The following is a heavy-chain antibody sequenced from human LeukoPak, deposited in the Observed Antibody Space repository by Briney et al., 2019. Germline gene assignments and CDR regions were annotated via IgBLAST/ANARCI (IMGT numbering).Heavy chain of an antibody. Sequence: PSQTLSLTCTVSGGSISSGSYYWSWIRPPAGKGLEWIGRIYTSGSTNYNPSLKSRVTISVDTSKNQFSLKLSSVTAADTAVYYCASAYSYGFKGYMDVWGKGTTVTVSS. V-gene: IGHV4-61*02. CDR1: GGSISSGSYY. D-gene: IGHD5-18*01. CDR2: IYTSGST. J-gene: IGHJ6*03. CDR3: ASAYSYGFKGYMDV.